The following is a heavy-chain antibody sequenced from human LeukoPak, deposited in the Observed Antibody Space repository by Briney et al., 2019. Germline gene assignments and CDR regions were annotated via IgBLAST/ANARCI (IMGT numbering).Heavy chain of an antibody. CDR2: ISGSGGST. CDR3: AKGGSMSIAARRVYYYGMDV. D-gene: IGHD6-6*01. CDR1: GFTFSSYA. J-gene: IGHJ6*02. V-gene: IGHV3-23*01. Sequence: GGSLRLSCAASGFTFSSYAMSWVRQAPGKGLEWVSAISGSGGSTYYADSVKGRFTTSRDNSKNTLYLQMNSLRAEDTAVYYCAKGGSMSIAARRVYYYGMDVWGQGTTVTVSS.